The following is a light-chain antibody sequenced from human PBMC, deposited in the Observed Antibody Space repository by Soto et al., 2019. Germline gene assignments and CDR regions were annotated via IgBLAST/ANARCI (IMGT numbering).Light chain of an antibody. CDR3: SPYTTINTRACV. CDR1: SGDIGSYNR. Sequence: QSVLTQPASVSGSPGQSITISCTGTSGDIGSYNRVSWYQQHPGKAPKLIIYEVTDRPSGVSNRFSGSKSGNTASLTISGLQAEDEAESHCSPYTTINTRACVSGTGTQVTVL. J-gene: IGLJ1*01. V-gene: IGLV2-14*01. CDR2: EVT.